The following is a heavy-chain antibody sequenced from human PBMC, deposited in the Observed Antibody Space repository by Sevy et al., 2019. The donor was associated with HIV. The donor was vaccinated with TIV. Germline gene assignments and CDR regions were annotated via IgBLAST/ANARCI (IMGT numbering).Heavy chain of an antibody. Sequence: GGCLRLSCAASGFSFSSYGMHWVRQAPGKGLEWMSYIQYDGSNKDYADSVKGRFTISRDNSKNTLYLQMNSLRVEDSAVFYCVKEGGGEGGDHWGQGTLVTVSS. D-gene: IGHD2-21*01. CDR1: GFSFSSYG. CDR2: IQYDGSNK. CDR3: VKEGGGEGGDH. J-gene: IGHJ4*02. V-gene: IGHV3-30*02.